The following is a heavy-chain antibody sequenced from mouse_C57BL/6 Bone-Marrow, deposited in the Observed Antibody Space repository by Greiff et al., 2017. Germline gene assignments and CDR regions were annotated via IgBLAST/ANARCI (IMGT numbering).Heavy chain of an antibody. CDR1: GYTFTSYW. CDR2: IDPSDSYT. CDR3: ARGGGQLRLLPYWYFDV. Sequence: VQLQQPGAELVRPGTSVKLSCKASGYTFTSYWMHWVKQRPGQGLEWIGVIDPSDSYTNYNQKFKGKATLTVDTSSSTAYMQLSSLTSEDSAVYYCARGGGQLRLLPYWYFDVWGTGTTVTVSS. D-gene: IGHD3-2*02. J-gene: IGHJ1*03. V-gene: IGHV1-59*01.